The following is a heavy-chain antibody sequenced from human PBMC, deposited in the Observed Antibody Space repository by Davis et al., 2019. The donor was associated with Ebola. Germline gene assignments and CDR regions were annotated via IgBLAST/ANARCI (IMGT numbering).Heavy chain of an antibody. CDR2: IIPVSGVP. CDR1: GGTFSSYA. D-gene: IGHD2-21*02. J-gene: IGHJ4*02. V-gene: IGHV1-69*13. Sequence: SVKVSCKASGGTFSSYAISWVRQAPGQGLDWMGGIIPVSGVPKYAQDFQGRVTITADESTSTVYMELSSVRSEDTAFYYCARRAEVVTDYFDYWGQGTLVTVSS. CDR3: ARRAEVVTDYFDY.